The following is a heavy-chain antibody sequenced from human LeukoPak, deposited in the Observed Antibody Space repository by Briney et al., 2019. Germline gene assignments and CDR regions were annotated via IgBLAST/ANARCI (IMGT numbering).Heavy chain of an antibody. CDR3: ARALPAAIVDY. D-gene: IGHD2-2*01. V-gene: IGHV4-61*02. Sequence: SETLSLTCTVSGGSISSGSYYWSWIRQPAGKGLEWIGRIYTSGSTNYSPSLKSRVTISVDTSKNQFSLKLSSVTAADTAVYYCARALPAAIVDYWGQGTLVTVSS. J-gene: IGHJ4*02. CDR1: GGSISSGSYY. CDR2: IYTSGST.